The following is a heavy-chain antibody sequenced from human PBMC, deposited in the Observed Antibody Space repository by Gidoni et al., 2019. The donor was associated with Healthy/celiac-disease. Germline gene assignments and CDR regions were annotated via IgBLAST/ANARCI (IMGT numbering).Heavy chain of an antibody. Sequence: QVQLQESGPGLVKPSETLSLTCTVSGGSISSYYWSWIRQPAGKGLEWIGRIYTSGSTTYTPSLKSRVTMSVDTSKNQFSLKLSSVTAADTAVYYCARDNCSGGSCYVGGQGIWGQGTMVTVSS. CDR3: ARDNCSGGSCYVGGQGI. CDR2: IYTSGST. D-gene: IGHD2-15*01. V-gene: IGHV4-4*07. CDR1: GGSISSYY. J-gene: IGHJ3*02.